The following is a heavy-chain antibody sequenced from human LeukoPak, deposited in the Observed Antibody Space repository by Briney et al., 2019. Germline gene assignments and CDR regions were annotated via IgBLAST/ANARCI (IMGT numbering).Heavy chain of an antibody. CDR3: ERGGAGLAY. CDR1: GFTFSTYR. V-gene: IGHV3-74*03. Sequence: GGSLRLSCAAPGFTFSTYRMHWVRQVPGKGLVWVSRISDDGSTTYADSVKGRFTISKDNAKNTLYLQMNRLRAEDTAVYYCERGGAGLAYWGQGTLVTVSS. J-gene: IGHJ4*02. CDR2: ISDDGST.